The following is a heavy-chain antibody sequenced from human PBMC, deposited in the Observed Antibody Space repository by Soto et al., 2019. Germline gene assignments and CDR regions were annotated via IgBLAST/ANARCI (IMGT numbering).Heavy chain of an antibody. Sequence: PSETLSLTCAVYGGSFSGYYWSWIRQPPGKGLEWIGEINHSGSTNYNPSLKSRVTISVDTSKNQFSLKLSSVTAADTAVYYCARVGSQPYYYYDSSGLRNRFDPWGQGTLVTVYS. CDR1: GGSFSGYY. J-gene: IGHJ5*02. CDR2: INHSGST. CDR3: ARVGSQPYYYYDSSGLRNRFDP. V-gene: IGHV4-34*01. D-gene: IGHD3-22*01.